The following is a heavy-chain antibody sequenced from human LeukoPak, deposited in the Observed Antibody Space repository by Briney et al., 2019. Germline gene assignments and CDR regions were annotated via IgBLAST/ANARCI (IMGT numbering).Heavy chain of an antibody. J-gene: IGHJ4*02. CDR2: MDPNSGNT. Sequence: ASVKVSCKASGYTFTSYDINWVRQATGQGLEWMGWMDPNSGNTGYAQKFQGRVTMTRNTSISTAYMELSRLRSEDTAVYYCARRAMVRGRYYFDYWGQGTLVTVSS. V-gene: IGHV1-8*01. D-gene: IGHD3-10*01. CDR3: ARRAMVRGRYYFDY. CDR1: GYTFTSYD.